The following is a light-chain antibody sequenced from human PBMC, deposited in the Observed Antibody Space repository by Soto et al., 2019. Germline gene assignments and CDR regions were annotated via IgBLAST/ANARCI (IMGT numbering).Light chain of an antibody. Sequence: DIVMTQSPDSLAVSLGERATINCKSRQSVLYSSNNKNYLAWYQQKPGQPPKLLIYWASTRESGVPDRLSGSGSGTDFTLTISSLQAEDVALYYCQQYYVSPWTFGQGTKVEI. J-gene: IGKJ1*01. CDR1: QSVLYSSNNKNY. CDR3: QQYYVSPWT. CDR2: WAS. V-gene: IGKV4-1*01.